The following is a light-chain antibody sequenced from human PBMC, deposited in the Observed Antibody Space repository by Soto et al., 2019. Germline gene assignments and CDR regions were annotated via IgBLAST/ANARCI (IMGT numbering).Light chain of an antibody. J-gene: IGKJ1*01. V-gene: IGKV1-5*01. CDR1: QSISSW. Sequence: DIHMTQSPSTLSASVGYRFTITCGASQSISSWLAWYQQKTGKAPKLLIYDASSLESGVPSRFSGSGSGTEFTLTISSLQPDDVETYYCQQYNSYSQTFGQGTKVDIK. CDR3: QQYNSYSQT. CDR2: DAS.